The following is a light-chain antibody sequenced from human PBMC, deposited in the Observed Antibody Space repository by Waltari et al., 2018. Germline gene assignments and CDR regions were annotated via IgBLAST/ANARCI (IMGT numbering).Light chain of an antibody. V-gene: IGLV2-11*01. CDR1: SSDVGSSNF. CDR3: CSYAGSYTYV. Sequence: QSALTQPPSGSGSPGPSVTISCTGTSSDVGSSNFVPWYPQHPDKAPKHLIYDVNKRPSGVPDRFSGSKSGNTASLTISGLQGEDEADYYCCSYAGSYTYVFGTGTKVTAL. J-gene: IGLJ1*01. CDR2: DVN.